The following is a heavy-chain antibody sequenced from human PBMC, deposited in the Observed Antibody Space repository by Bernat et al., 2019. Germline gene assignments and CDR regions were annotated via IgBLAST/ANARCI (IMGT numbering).Heavy chain of an antibody. J-gene: IGHJ4*02. CDR3: SRRHCSGGSCYSDY. CDR2: IRSKAYSYAT. CDR1: GFPFRDSS. D-gene: IGHD2-15*01. Sequence: EVQLVESWGGLVQPGGSLKLSCAASGFPFRDSSIHWVRQASGKGLEWVGRIRSKAYSYATTYAASVKDRFTISRDDSKNTAYLQMNSLKTDDTAVYYCSRRHCSGGSCYSDYWGQGTLVTVSS. V-gene: IGHV3-73*01.